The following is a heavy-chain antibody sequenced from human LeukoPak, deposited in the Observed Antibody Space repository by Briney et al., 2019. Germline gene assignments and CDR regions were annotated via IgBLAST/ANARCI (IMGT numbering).Heavy chain of an antibody. CDR3: ARETTIYSYVDY. V-gene: IGHV4-59*01. CDR1: GGSISSYY. D-gene: IGHD5-18*01. CDR2: IYYSGST. Sequence: KPSGTLSLTXTVSGGSISSYYWSWIRQPPGKGLEWIGYIYYSGSTNYNPSLKSRVTISVDTSKNQFSLKLSSVTAADTAVYYCARETTIYSYVDYWGQGTLVTVSS. J-gene: IGHJ4*02.